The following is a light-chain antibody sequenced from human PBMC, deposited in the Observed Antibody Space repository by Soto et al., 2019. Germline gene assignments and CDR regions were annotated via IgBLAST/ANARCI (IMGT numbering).Light chain of an antibody. CDR3: CSYAGTYTQWV. Sequence: QSALTQPRSVSGSPGQSVTISCTGTSSDVGGYNYVSWYQQHPGKAPKLVISDVSKRPSGVPDRFSGSKSGNTASLTVSGLQAEDEADYSCCSYAGTYTQWVFGGGTKLTVL. J-gene: IGLJ3*02. V-gene: IGLV2-11*01. CDR2: DVS. CDR1: SSDVGGYNY.